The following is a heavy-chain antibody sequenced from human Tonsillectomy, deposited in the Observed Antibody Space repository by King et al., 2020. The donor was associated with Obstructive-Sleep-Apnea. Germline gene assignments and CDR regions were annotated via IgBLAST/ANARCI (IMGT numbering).Heavy chain of an antibody. V-gene: IGHV1-2*04. Sequence: VQLVQSGAVVKKPGASVKVSCKASGYTFTGHYMHWVRQAPGQGLECMGWINPNSGGTNYSQKFQGWVTMTRDTSISTAYMELGRLRSDDTAVYYCARVGATHYYGMDVWGQGTTVTVSS. J-gene: IGHJ6*02. D-gene: IGHD1-26*01. CDR2: INPNSGGT. CDR3: ARVGATHYYGMDV. CDR1: GYTFTGHY.